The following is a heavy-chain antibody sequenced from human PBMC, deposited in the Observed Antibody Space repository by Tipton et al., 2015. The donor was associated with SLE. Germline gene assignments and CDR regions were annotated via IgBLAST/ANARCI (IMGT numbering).Heavy chain of an antibody. Sequence: GLVKPSETLSLTCAVSGGSIRSSNWWSWVRQPPGKGLEWIGEIHHSGSTNSNPSLKSRVTISVDKSKNQFSLKLSSVTVADTAVYYCAKDYNHDNADYNWGQGTLVTVSS. CDR3: AKDYNHDNADYN. CDR2: IHHSGST. D-gene: IGHD4-17*01. V-gene: IGHV4-4*02. J-gene: IGHJ4*02. CDR1: GGSIRSSNW.